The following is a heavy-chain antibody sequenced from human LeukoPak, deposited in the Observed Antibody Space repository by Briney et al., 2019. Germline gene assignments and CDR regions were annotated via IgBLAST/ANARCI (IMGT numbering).Heavy chain of an antibody. D-gene: IGHD3-10*01. CDR2: IKSKTDGGTT. Sequence: GGSLRLSCAASGFTFSNAWMSWVRQAPGKGLEWVGRIKSKTDGGTTDYAAPVKGRFTISRDDSKNTLYLQMNSLKTEDTAVYYCTTDYYGSGSYYVFAYWGQGTLVTVSS. J-gene: IGHJ4*02. V-gene: IGHV3-15*01. CDR3: TTDYYGSGSYYVFAY. CDR1: GFTFSNAW.